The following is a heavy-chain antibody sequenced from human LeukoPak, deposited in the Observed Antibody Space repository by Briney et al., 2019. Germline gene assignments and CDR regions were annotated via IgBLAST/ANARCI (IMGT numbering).Heavy chain of an antibody. V-gene: IGHV1-2*06. CDR3: ARAKGYYGDSPNNY. CDR1: GYTFTGYY. Sequence: GASVKVSCRASGYTFTGYYMHWVRQAPGQGLEWMGRINPNSGGTNYAQKFQGRVTMTRDTSISTAYMELSRLRSDDTAVYYCARAKGYYGDSPNNYWGQGTLVTVSS. D-gene: IGHD4-17*01. J-gene: IGHJ4*02. CDR2: INPNSGGT.